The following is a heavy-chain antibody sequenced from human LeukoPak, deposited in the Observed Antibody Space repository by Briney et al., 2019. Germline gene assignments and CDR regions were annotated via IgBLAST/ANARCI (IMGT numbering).Heavy chain of an antibody. CDR1: GFTFSSYW. J-gene: IGHJ6*03. D-gene: IGHD3-10*01. Sequence: GRSLRLSCEASGFTFSSYWMSWVRQAPGKGLEWVANIKQDGSEKKYLDSVKGRFTISRDNAKNSMYLQMNSLRAEDTAVYYCARRAGMVRGENYYYYMDVWGKGTTVTISS. CDR2: IKQDGSEK. V-gene: IGHV3-7*01. CDR3: ARRAGMVRGENYYYYMDV.